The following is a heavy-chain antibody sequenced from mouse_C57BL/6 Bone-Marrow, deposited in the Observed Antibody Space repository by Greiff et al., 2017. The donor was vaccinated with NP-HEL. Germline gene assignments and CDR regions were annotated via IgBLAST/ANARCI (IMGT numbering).Heavy chain of an antibody. J-gene: IGHJ4*01. V-gene: IGHV1-80*01. D-gene: IGHD2-12*01. CDR3: AQGVLRRAMDY. Sequence: LQQSGASVKISCKASGYAFSSYWMNWVKQRPGKGLEWIGQIYPGDGDTNYNGKFKGKATLTADESSSTAYMQLSSLTSEDSAVYFCAQGVLRRAMDYWGQGTSVTVSS. CDR2: IYPGDGDT. CDR1: GYAFSSYW.